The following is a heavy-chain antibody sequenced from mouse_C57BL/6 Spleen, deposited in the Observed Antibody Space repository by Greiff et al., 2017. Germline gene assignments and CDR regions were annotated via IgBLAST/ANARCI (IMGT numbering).Heavy chain of an antibody. CDR3: ARRDLLWDRWYFDV. J-gene: IGHJ1*03. CDR2: ISGGGGNT. Sequence: DVQLVESGGGLVKPGGSLKLSCAASGFTFSSYTMSWVRQTPEKRLEWVATISGGGGNTYYPDNAKNTLYLQMSSLRSEDAALYYCARRDLLWDRWYFDVWGTGTTVTVSS. D-gene: IGHD2-10*01. CDR1: GFTFSSYT. V-gene: IGHV5-9*01.